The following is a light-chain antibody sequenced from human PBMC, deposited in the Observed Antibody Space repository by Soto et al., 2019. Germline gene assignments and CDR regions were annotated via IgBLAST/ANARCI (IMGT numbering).Light chain of an antibody. V-gene: IGKV1-5*03. CDR3: QKYNTYPLT. CDR2: KAS. Sequence: DIQMTQSPSTLSASVGERVTITCRASQSITTWLAWYQQKPGKAPKLLIYKASSLEGGVPSRFSGSGSGTEFNNTISNLQPDDFATFYRQKYNTYPLTFGGGTTVEIK. J-gene: IGKJ4*01. CDR1: QSITTW.